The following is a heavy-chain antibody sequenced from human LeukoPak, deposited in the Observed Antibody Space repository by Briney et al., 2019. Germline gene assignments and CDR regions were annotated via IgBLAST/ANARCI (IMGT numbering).Heavy chain of an antibody. CDR1: GFTFSSYA. J-gene: IGHJ4*02. CDR3: VKGELNRWGRGSWYQNYFDY. V-gene: IGHV3-64D*06. D-gene: IGHD2-15*01. Sequence: GGSLRLSCSASGFTFSSYAMHWVRQAPGKGLEYVSAISSNGGSTYYADSVKGRFTISRDNSKNTLYLQMSSLRAEDTAVYYCVKGELNRWGRGSWYQNYFDYWGQGTLVTVSS. CDR2: ISSNGGST.